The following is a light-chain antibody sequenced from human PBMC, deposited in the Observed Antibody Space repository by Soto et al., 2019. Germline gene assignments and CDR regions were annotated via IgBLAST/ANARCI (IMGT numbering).Light chain of an antibody. V-gene: IGKV3-11*01. CDR2: DTS. CDR1: QSVGSF. Sequence: EIVMTQSRSTLSLAPLEIYAVSCSASQSVGSFLAWYQQKPGQAPRPLIYDTSIRATGIPARFSGSGSGTDFTLTISSLEPEDLAVYYCQQRNSWPPTFTFGQGTRLE. J-gene: IGKJ5*01. CDR3: QQRNSWPPTFT.